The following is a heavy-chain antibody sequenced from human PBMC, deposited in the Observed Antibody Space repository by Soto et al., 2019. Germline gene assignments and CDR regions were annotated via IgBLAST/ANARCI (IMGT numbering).Heavy chain of an antibody. V-gene: IGHV4-61*01. CDR1: GGSVNIGTYD. Sequence: SETLSLTCTVPGGSVNIGTYDWSWIRQPPGKGLEWIGFIHYSGSTNYNPSLKGRVTMSVDTSKNQFSLKLTSVNTADTAIYYCTRGGDPYKTGHWGQGTLVTVSS. D-gene: IGHD2-21*01. J-gene: IGHJ4*02. CDR2: IHYSGST. CDR3: TRGGDPYKTGH.